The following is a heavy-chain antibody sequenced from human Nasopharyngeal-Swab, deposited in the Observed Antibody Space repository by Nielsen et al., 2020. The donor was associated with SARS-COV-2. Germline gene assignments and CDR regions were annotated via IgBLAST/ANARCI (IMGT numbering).Heavy chain of an antibody. CDR1: GFTFSSYS. CDR3: ARSSIYYDILTGYYTAYYGMDV. V-gene: IGHV3-21*01. J-gene: IGHJ6*02. CDR2: ISSSSSYI. Sequence: LKISCAASGFTFSSYSMNWVRQAPGKGLEWVSSISSSSSYIYYADSVKGRFTISRDNAKNSLYLQMNSLRAEDTAVYYCARSSIYYDILTGYYTAYYGMDVWGQGTTVTVSS. D-gene: IGHD3-9*01.